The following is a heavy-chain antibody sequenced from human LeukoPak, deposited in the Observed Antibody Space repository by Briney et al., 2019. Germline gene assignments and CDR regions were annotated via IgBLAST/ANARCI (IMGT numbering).Heavy chain of an antibody. CDR1: GYTFTSHS. D-gene: IGHD3-16*02. Sequence: ASVKVSCKASGYTFTSHSINWVRQAPGQGLEWMGWINMNTGNPTYAQGFAGRFVFSLDTSASTAYLQISSLKSEDTAVYYRARDRAIVHFDYWGQGTLVTVSS. CDR2: INMNTGNP. CDR3: ARDRAIVHFDY. J-gene: IGHJ4*02. V-gene: IGHV7-4-1*02.